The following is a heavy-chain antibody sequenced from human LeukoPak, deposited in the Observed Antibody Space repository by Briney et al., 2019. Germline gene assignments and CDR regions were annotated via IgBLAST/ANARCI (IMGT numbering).Heavy chain of an antibody. CDR2: IKSKTHGGTR. V-gene: IGHV3-15*01. D-gene: IGHD5-12*01. J-gene: IGHJ4*02. Sequence: GGSLRLSCAASGFTFSSYAMTWVRQAPGKGLEWVGHIKSKTHGGTRDYAAPVKGRFTISRDDSKNTLNLQMNRLKTEDPAVYYCTTYLGAYAADYFAFWGQGTLVTVSS. CDR3: TTYLGAYAADYFAF. CDR1: GFTFSSYA.